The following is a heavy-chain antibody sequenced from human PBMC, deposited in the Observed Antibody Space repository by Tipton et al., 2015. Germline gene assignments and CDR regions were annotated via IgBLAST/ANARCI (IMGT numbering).Heavy chain of an antibody. J-gene: IGHJ3*02. Sequence: QSGAEVKKPGSSVKVSCKASGGTFSSYNISWVRQAPGQGLEWMGGIIPIFSTTNYAQKFQGRVTITADESTSTAYMDLSSLRSEDTAVYYCAIEARAYDFVRGSYRYCASDIWGQGTMVTVSS. CDR1: GGTFSSYN. CDR3: AIEARAYDFVRGSYRYCASDI. D-gene: IGHD3-16*02. V-gene: IGHV1-69*01. CDR2: IIPIFSTT.